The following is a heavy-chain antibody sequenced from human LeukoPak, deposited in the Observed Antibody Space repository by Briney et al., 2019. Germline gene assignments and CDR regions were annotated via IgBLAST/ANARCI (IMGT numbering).Heavy chain of an antibody. V-gene: IGHV3-72*01. CDR1: GTTFSAHH. J-gene: IGHJ4*02. CDR2: SKNKDYAYST. D-gene: IGHD3-22*01. CDR3: TRIFYYGTRGYYPDF. Sequence: PGGSLRFSCAASGTTFSAHHMAWVRQAPGKGLEWIGRSKNKDYAYSTVYAASVKGRFTFSRYDLKNSLYLQMNSLTTEDTAVYYCTRIFYYGTRGYYPDFWGQGTLVTVSS.